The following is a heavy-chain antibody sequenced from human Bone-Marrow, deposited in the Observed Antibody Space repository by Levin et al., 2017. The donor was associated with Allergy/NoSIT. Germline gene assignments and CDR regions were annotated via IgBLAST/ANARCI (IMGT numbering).Heavy chain of an antibody. CDR3: ARGGGNDFWSGYYVYFDD. V-gene: IGHV3-53*01. Sequence: GESLKISCTGSGFIVTRNYMTWVRQAPGKGLEWVAVIYGADNTHYAESVKGRFSISRDTSNNTLYLQMNSLKAEDTAIYYCARGGGNDFWSGYYVYFDDWGQGTLVTVSS. D-gene: IGHD3-3*01. CDR1: GFIVTRNY. J-gene: IGHJ4*02. CDR2: IYGADNT.